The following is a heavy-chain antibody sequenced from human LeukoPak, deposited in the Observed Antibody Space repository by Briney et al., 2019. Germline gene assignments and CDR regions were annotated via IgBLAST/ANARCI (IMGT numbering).Heavy chain of an antibody. J-gene: IGHJ4*02. CDR1: GFTFSSYA. D-gene: IGHD2-15*01. CDR3: ARRDIVVVVSASDY. CDR2: ISNSGGTT. V-gene: IGHV3-23*01. Sequence: GGSLRLSCAASGFTFSSYAMSWVRQAPGKGLEWVSTISNSGGTTYYADSVKGRFTISRDDSENTLYLQMNSLRVDDTAVYYCARRDIVVVVSASDYWGQGTLVTVSS.